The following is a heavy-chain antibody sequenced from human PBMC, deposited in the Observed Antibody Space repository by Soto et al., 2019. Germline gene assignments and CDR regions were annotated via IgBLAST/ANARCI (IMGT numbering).Heavy chain of an antibody. Sequence: QVQLVESGGGVVQPGRSLRLSCAASGFTFSSYAMHWVRQAPGKGLEWVAVISYDGSNKYYADSVKGRFTISRDNSKNTLYLQMNSLRAEDTAVYYCARGYDRYSYGPGPNYWGQGTLVTVSS. V-gene: IGHV3-30-3*01. CDR1: GFTFSSYA. D-gene: IGHD5-18*01. CDR2: ISYDGSNK. J-gene: IGHJ4*02. CDR3: ARGYDRYSYGPGPNY.